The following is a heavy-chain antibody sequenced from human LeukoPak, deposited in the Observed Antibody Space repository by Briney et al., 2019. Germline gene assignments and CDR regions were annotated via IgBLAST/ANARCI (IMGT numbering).Heavy chain of an antibody. CDR1: GFTFSSYA. V-gene: IGHV3-30*04. D-gene: IGHD6-19*01. J-gene: IGHJ6*04. Sequence: AGSLRLSCAASGFTFSSYAMHWVRQAPGKGLEWVAVISYDGSNKYYADSVKGRFTISRDNSKNTLYLQMNSLRAEDTAVYYGARVAVTIYYYYYGMDVWGKGPTVTVSS. CDR3: ARVAVTIYYYYYGMDV. CDR2: ISYDGSNK.